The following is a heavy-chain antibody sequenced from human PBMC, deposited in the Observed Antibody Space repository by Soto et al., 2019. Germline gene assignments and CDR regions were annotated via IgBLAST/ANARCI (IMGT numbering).Heavy chain of an antibody. D-gene: IGHD5-12*01. CDR2: MNPNTGGT. V-gene: IGHV1-2*02. CDR1: GYTFTDYY. Sequence: AASVKVSCKASGYTFTDYYIHWVRQAPGQGLEWMGWMNPNTGGTRDAQKFQGRVTMTRDTSISTAYMEVSRLTSDDTAVYHCVRSSTGYEPFDYWGQGSLVTVSS. CDR3: VRSSTGYEPFDY. J-gene: IGHJ4*02.